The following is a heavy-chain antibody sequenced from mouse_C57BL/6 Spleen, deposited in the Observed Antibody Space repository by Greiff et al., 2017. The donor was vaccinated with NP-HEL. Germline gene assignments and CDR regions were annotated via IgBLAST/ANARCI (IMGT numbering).Heavy chain of an antibody. J-gene: IGHJ1*03. D-gene: IGHD1-1*01. CDR3: AREITTGVASGYFDV. CDR2: ISSGSSTI. Sequence: EVQLVESGGGLVKPGGSLKLSCAASGFTFSDYGMHWVRQAPEKGLEWVAYISSGSSTIYYADTVKGRFTISRDNAKNTLFLQMTSLRSEDTAMYYCAREITTGVASGYFDVWGTGTTVTVSS. V-gene: IGHV5-17*01. CDR1: GFTFSDYG.